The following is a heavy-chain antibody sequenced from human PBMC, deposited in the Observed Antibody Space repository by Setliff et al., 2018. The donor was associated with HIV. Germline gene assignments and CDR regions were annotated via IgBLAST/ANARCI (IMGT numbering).Heavy chain of an antibody. CDR1: GASIRGHY. CDR2: IYYSGNT. V-gene: IGHV4-59*08. J-gene: IGHJ3*02. Sequence: SETLSLTCSVSGASIRGHYWSWIRQSPGKGLGWIGNIYYSGNTNYNPSFKSRVTISVDTSKYQFSLMVNSVTAADTAVYYCARSLVPSGYYYGRHAFDIWGQGTKVTVSS. D-gene: IGHD3-22*01. CDR3: ARSLVPSGYYYGRHAFDI.